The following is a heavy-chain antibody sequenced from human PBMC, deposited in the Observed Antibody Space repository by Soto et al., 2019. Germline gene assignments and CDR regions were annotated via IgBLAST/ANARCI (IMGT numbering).Heavy chain of an antibody. Sequence: QVQLVESGGGVVQPGRSLRLSCAASGFTFSSYAMHWVRQAPGKGLEWVAVIWYDGSNKYYADSVKGRFTISRDNSKNTLYAQMNSLRADDTAVYYCARGTGYYYYAMDVWCQGTTVTVSS. J-gene: IGHJ6*02. CDR2: IWYDGSNK. V-gene: IGHV3-33*01. CDR1: GFTFSSYA. CDR3: ARGTGYYYYAMDV.